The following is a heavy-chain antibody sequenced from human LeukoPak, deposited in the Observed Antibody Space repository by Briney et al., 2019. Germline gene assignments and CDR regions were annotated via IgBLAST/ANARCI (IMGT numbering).Heavy chain of an antibody. V-gene: IGHV4-39*01. CDR1: GGSISSSSYY. J-gene: IGHJ6*03. Sequence: ASETLSLTCTVSGGSISSSSYYWGWIRQPPGKGLEWIGSFYYSGNTYYNPSLKSRVTISVDTSKTQFSLKLSSVTAADTAVYYCASGKGFYYDSSGYYWLYYMDVWGKGTTVTVSS. D-gene: IGHD3-22*01. CDR2: FYYSGNT. CDR3: ASGKGFYYDSSGYYWLYYMDV.